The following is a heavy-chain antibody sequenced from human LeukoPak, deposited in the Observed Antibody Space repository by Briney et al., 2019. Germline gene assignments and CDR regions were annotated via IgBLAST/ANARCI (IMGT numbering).Heavy chain of an antibody. CDR3: TRGDLVGVTGRAYQH. CDR2: INQDESAK. V-gene: IGHV3-7*01. Sequence: GGSLRLSCAASGFTFSRYWMSWVRQAPGKGLEWVASINQDESAKFYVDSVKGRFTISRDNAKNSLFLQMNSLRAEDTAVYYCTRGDLVGVTGRAYQHWGQGTLATVSS. J-gene: IGHJ1*01. CDR1: GFTFSRYW. D-gene: IGHD1-26*01.